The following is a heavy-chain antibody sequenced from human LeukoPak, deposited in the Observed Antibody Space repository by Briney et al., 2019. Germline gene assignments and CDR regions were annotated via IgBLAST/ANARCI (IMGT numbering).Heavy chain of an antibody. J-gene: IGHJ6*03. CDR1: GGSFSGYY. V-gene: IGHV4-34*01. Sequence: SETLSLTCAVYGGSFSGYYWSWIRQPPGKGLEWIGSIYSTGTTNYNPSLMSRVTISVDTSKNQFSLKLSSVTAADTAVYYCASSGHYYYMDVWGKGTTVTVSS. CDR3: ASSGHYYYMDV. CDR2: IYSTGTT.